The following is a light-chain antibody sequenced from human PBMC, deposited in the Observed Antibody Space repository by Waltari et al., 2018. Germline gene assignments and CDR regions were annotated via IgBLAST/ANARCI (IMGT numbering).Light chain of an antibody. Sequence: EVVLTQSPVTLSLSAGERASLSGRASESVYKYLAWYQQRPGQPPRLLIYDTSNRAAGVPGRFSGSGYGTDFTLTITSLEAEDFAVYFCQQGSILPLTFGGGTRVEIK. CDR3: QQGSILPLT. CDR1: ESVYKY. V-gene: IGKV3-11*01. J-gene: IGKJ4*01. CDR2: DTS.